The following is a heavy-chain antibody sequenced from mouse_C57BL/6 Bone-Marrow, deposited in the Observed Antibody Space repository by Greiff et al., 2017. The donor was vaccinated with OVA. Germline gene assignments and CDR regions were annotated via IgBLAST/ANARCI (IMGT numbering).Heavy chain of an antibody. D-gene: IGHD4-1*02. Sequence: VQLVESGAELARPGASVKLSCKASGYTFTSYGISWVKQRTGQGLEWIGEIYPRSGNTYYNEKFKGKATLTADKSSSTAYMELRSLTSEDSAVYFCARSAPTGTGFAYWGQGTLVTVSA. J-gene: IGHJ3*01. V-gene: IGHV1-81*01. CDR1: GYTFTSYG. CDR2: IYPRSGNT. CDR3: ARSAPTGTGFAY.